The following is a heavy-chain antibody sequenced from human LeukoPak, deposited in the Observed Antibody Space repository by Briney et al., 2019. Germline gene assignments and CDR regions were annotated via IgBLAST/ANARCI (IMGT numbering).Heavy chain of an antibody. V-gene: IGHV3-23*01. J-gene: IGHJ4*02. D-gene: IGHD3-22*01. CDR1: GFTFSSYA. CDR2: IRGSDGRT. Sequence: GGSLRLSCAASGFTFSSYAMSWVRQAPGHGPEWVSAIRGSDGRTYYADFLEGRFTISRDNSKNKLYLEMNSLRAEDTAVYYCVKENYDSSGFDFDYWGRGTLVTVSS. CDR3: VKENYDSSGFDFDY.